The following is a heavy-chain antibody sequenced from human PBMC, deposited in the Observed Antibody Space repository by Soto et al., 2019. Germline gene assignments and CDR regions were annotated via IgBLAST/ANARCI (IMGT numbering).Heavy chain of an antibody. V-gene: IGHV3-53*04. J-gene: IGHJ4*02. Sequence: VQLVESGGGLVQPGGSLRLSCAASGFTVSSNYMSWVRQAPGKGLEWVSVIYSGGSTYYADSVKGRFTISRHNSKNTLYLQMNSLRAEDTAVYYCARVRYYGSGSYPDYWGQGTLVTVSS. D-gene: IGHD3-10*01. CDR3: ARVRYYGSGSYPDY. CDR1: GFTVSSNY. CDR2: IYSGGST.